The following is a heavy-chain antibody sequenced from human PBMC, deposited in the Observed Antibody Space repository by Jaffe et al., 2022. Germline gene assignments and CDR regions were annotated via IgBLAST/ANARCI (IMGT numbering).Heavy chain of an antibody. CDR3: TTDPPPTKQMKYCTGGVCYVSDPRVGGGYMDV. V-gene: IGHV3-15*01. Sequence: EVQLVESGGGLVKPGGSLRLSCAASGFTFSNAWMSWVRQAPGKGLEWVGRIKSKTDGGTTDYAAPVKGRFTISRDDSKNTLYLQMNSLKTEDTAVYYCTTDPPPTKQMKYCTGGVCYVSDPRVGGGYMDVWGKGTTVTVSS. CDR1: GFTFSNAW. D-gene: IGHD2-8*02. J-gene: IGHJ6*03. CDR2: IKSKTDGGTT.